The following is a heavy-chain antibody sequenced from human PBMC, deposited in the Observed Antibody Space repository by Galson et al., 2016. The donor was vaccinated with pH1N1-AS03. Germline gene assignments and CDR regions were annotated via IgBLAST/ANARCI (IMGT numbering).Heavy chain of an antibody. CDR3: ARDGPPQGISVAGSFDF. V-gene: IGHV3-21*01. D-gene: IGHD6-19*01. J-gene: IGHJ4*02. Sequence: SLRLSCAASGFPFSGYSMNWVRQAPGKGLEWVSFISTSSSSIYYADSVKGRFTISRDNAQNLLYLQMNSLRDEDTAVYYCARDGPPQGISVAGSFDFWGQGTLFTVSS. CDR1: GFPFSGYS. CDR2: ISTSSSSI.